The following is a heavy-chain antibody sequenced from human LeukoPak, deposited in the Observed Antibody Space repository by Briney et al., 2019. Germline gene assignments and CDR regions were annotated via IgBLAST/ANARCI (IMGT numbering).Heavy chain of an antibody. V-gene: IGHV3-30*02. CDR3: AKGSAGYSSSWDRYFDY. J-gene: IGHJ4*02. D-gene: IGHD6-13*01. CDR1: GFTFSSYG. Sequence: GSLRLSCAASGFTFSSYGMHWVRQAPGKGLEWVAFIRYDGSNKYYADSVKGRFTISRDNSKNTLYLQMNSLRAEDTAVYYCAKGSAGYSSSWDRYFDYWGQGTLVTVSS. CDR2: IRYDGSNK.